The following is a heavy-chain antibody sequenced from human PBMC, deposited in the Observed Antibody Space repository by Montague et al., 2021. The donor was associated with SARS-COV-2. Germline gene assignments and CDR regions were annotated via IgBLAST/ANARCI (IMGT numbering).Heavy chain of an antibody. Sequence: SETLSLTCAVSGGSISSSNWWSWVRQPPGKGLEWIGEIYHSGSTNYNPSLNSRVTISEDKSKNKFSLKLTSVIAADTAVYYCVYRDYYYYYGMDVWGQGTTVTVS. CDR1: GGSISSSNW. J-gene: IGHJ6*02. CDR2: IYHSGST. D-gene: IGHD5-12*01. V-gene: IGHV4-4*02. CDR3: VYRDYYYYYGMDV.